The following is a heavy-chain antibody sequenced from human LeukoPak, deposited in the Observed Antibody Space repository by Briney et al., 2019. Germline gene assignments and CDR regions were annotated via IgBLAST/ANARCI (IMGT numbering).Heavy chain of an antibody. D-gene: IGHD3-10*01. Sequence: GGSLRLSCAASGFTVSSNYMSWVRQAPGKGLEWVSVIYSGGSTYYADSVKGRFTISRDNSKNTLYLQMNSLRAEDTAVYYCAKPGRIMVRGVIRWFDPWGQGTLVTVSS. CDR1: GFTVSSNY. V-gene: IGHV3-66*04. CDR3: AKPGRIMVRGVIRWFDP. CDR2: IYSGGST. J-gene: IGHJ5*02.